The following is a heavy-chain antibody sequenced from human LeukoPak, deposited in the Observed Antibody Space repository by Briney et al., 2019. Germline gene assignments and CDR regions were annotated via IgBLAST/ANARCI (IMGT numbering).Heavy chain of an antibody. Sequence: PGGSLRLSCAASGFTFSAYYMTWIRQHPGKGLEWIGYIYYSGSTYYNPSLKSRVTISVDTSKNQFSLKLSSVTAADTAVYYCARAPGIVVVPAAIRLVGMDVWGQGTTVTVSS. J-gene: IGHJ6*02. V-gene: IGHV4-31*02. CDR1: GFTFSAYY. CDR3: ARAPGIVVVPAAIRLVGMDV. CDR2: IYYSGST. D-gene: IGHD2-2*02.